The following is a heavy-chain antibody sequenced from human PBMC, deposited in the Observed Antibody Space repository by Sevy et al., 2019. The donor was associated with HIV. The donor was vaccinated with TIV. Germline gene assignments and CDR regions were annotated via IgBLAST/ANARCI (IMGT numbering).Heavy chain of an antibody. CDR3: ARESYDFWTGPVDYDYGMDV. CDR1: GYTFSDSGYY. D-gene: IGHD3-3*01. V-gene: IGHV1-2*02. J-gene: IGHJ6*02. CDR2: INPKSGGT. Sequence: ASVKVSCKASGYTFSDSGYYVHWVRQAPGQGLEWMGWINPKSGGTNYAQKFQGRVTMTRDTSVSTANMELSRLTSDDTAVYYCARESYDFWTGPVDYDYGMDVWGQGTTVTVSS.